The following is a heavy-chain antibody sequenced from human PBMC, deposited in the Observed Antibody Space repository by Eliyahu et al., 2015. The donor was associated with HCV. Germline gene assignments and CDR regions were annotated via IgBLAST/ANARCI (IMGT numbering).Heavy chain of an antibody. J-gene: IGHJ6*02. CDR2: IIPIFGTA. CDR3: ARAARYFDWSQPNYYYYGMDV. V-gene: IGHV1-69*06. CDR1: GGTFSSYA. Sequence: EVKKPGSSVKVSCKASGGTFSSYAISWVRQAPGQGLEWMGGIIPIFGTANYAQKFQGRVTITADKSTSTAYMELSSLRSEDTAVYYCARAARYFDWSQPNYYYYGMDVWGQGTTVTVSS. D-gene: IGHD3-9*01.